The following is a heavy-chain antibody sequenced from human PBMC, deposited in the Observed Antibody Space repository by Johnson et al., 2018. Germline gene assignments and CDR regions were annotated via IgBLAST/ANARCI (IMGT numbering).Heavy chain of an antibody. CDR2: IRSKAYGGTT. CDR1: GFTFGDYA. D-gene: IGHD2/OR15-2a*01. Sequence: QPGRSLRLSCTASGFTFGDYAMSWFRQAPGKGLEWVGFIRSKAYGGTTEYAASVKGRFTNSRDDSKNIDYLHMNSLKTEDTAVYYCTRAKSKKYYFDAFDIGGQGTMVTVSS. J-gene: IGHJ3*02. CDR3: TRAKSKKYYFDAFDI. V-gene: IGHV3-49*03.